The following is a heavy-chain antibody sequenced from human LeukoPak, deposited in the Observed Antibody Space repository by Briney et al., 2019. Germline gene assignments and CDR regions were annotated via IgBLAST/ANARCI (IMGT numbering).Heavy chain of an antibody. D-gene: IGHD3-3*01. CDR1: GGSISSYY. CDR2: IYYSGST. Sequence: SETLSLTCTVSGGSISSYYWSWIRQPPGKGLEWIGYIYYSGSTNYNPSLKSRVTISVDTSKNQFSLKLSSVTAADTAVYYCARGDDFWSGPMDVWGKGTTVTVSS. CDR3: ARGDDFWSGPMDV. J-gene: IGHJ6*03. V-gene: IGHV4-59*01.